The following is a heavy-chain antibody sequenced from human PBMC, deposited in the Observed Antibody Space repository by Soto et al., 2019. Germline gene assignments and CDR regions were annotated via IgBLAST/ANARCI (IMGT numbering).Heavy chain of an antibody. Sequence: EVQLVESGGGLVKPGGSLRLSCAASGFPFNNAWINWVRQVLGKGLEWVGRVKSKADGGSGDYAAPVKGRFVVSRDDSKDIVYLQMNSLKIEDTGVYYCTTDSRTTLPEIRFDYWGHGTQVTVSS. CDR2: VKSKADGGSG. V-gene: IGHV3-15*07. D-gene: IGHD1-26*01. J-gene: IGHJ4*01. CDR3: TTDSRTTLPEIRFDY. CDR1: GFPFNNAW.